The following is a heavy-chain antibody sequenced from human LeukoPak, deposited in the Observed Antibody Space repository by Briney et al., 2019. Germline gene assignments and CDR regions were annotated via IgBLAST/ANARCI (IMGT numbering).Heavy chain of an antibody. J-gene: IGHJ4*02. CDR1: GFTLSRHG. D-gene: IGHD5-12*01. CDR2: ITSNGDST. V-gene: IGHV3-64*01. Sequence: GGSLRLSCAASGFTLSRHGMHWVRQAPGKGLEYVSAITSNGDSTYYANSVKGRFTISRDNSKNTLYLQMGSLRAEDMAVYFCARGRSGVATIFDWWGQGTLVTVSS. CDR3: ARGRSGVATIFDW.